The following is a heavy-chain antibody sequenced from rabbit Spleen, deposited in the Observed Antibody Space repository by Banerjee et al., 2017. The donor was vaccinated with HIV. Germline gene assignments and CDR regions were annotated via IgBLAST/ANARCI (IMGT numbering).Heavy chain of an antibody. D-gene: IGHD8-1*01. J-gene: IGHJ2*01. Sequence: QSLEESGGDLVKPGASLTLTCTASGFDFNNYNYMCWVRQAPGKGLEWIGCVYFGSGNAFYASWAKGRFTISKTSSTTVTLQMTSLTAADTATYFCARLHPGTSVYTGAFDPWGPGTLVTVS. CDR3: ARLHPGTSVYTGAFDP. CDR1: GFDFNNYNY. CDR2: VYFGSGNA. V-gene: IGHV1S40*01.